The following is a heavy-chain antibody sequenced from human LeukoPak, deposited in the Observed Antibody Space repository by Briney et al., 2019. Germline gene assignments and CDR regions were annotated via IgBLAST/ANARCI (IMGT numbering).Heavy chain of an antibody. Sequence: PSETLSLTCTVSGGSISSSNYFWGWIRQPPGKGLEWIGNIYYSGSTYYNPSLKSRVTISVDTSKNQLSLQLSSVTVADTAVYYCARQLYSSATVWGQGTTVTVSS. V-gene: IGHV4-39*01. D-gene: IGHD6-25*01. CDR3: ARQLYSSATV. CDR2: IYYSGST. CDR1: GGSISSSNYF. J-gene: IGHJ6*02.